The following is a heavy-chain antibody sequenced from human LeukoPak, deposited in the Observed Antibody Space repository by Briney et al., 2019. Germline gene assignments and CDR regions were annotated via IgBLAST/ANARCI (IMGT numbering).Heavy chain of an antibody. CDR2: ITSGSSSHI. CDR1: GFTFSNYN. Sequence: GGSLRLSCAASGFTFSNYNMNWVRQAPGKGLEWVSSITSGSSSHIYYTDSVKGRFTISRDNAKNSLFLQMNSLRVEDTAVYYCSREHALGDFWGQGSLVTVSS. J-gene: IGHJ4*02. D-gene: IGHD2-2*01. V-gene: IGHV3-21*01. CDR3: SREHALGDF.